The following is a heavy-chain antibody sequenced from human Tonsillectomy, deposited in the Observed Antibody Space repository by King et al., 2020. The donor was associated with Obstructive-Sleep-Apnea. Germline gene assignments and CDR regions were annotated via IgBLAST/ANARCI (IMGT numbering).Heavy chain of an antibody. D-gene: IGHD4-11*01. V-gene: IGHV3-9*01. CDR2: ISWNSGSI. CDR1: GFTFDDYA. CDR3: AKDENSVYYYYGMDV. J-gene: IGHJ6*02. Sequence: VQLVESGGGLVQPGRSLRLSCSASGFTFDDYAMHWVRQAPGKGLEWVSGISWNSGSIGYADSVKGRFTISRDNAKKSLYLQMNSLRAEDTALYYCAKDENSVYYYYGMDVWGQGTTVTVSS.